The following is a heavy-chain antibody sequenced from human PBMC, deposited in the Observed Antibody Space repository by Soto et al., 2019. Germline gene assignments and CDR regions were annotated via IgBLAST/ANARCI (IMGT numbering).Heavy chain of an antibody. CDR2: IIPIFGTA. J-gene: IGHJ6*02. D-gene: IGHD3-10*01. V-gene: IGHV1-69*13. Sequence: GASVKVSCKASGGTFSSYAISWVRQAPGQGLEWMGGIIPIFGTANYAQKFQGRVTITADESTSTAYMELSSLRSEDTAVYYCARRQGMVRGVSITGCYYGMDVWGQGTTVTVSS. CDR3: ARRQGMVRGVSITGCYYGMDV. CDR1: GGTFSSYA.